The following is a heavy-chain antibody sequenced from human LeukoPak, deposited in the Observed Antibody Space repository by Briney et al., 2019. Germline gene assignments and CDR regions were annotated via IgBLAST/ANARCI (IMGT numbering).Heavy chain of an antibody. Sequence: SETLSLTCAVYGWSFSGYYWSWIRQPPGKGLEWIGEINHSGSTNYNPSLKSRVTISVDTSKNQFSLKLSSVTAADTAVYYCARSFINFWSGYHDYWGQGTLVTVSS. CDR1: GWSFSGYY. D-gene: IGHD3-3*01. CDR2: INHSGST. V-gene: IGHV4-34*01. J-gene: IGHJ4*02. CDR3: ARSFINFWSGYHDY.